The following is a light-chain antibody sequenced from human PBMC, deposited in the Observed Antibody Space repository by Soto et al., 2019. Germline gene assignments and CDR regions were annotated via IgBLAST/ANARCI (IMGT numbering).Light chain of an antibody. CDR2: SSS. CDR1: SSNVGSNA. V-gene: IGLV1-44*01. Sequence: QSVLTQSPSASGTPGQRVTISCSGSSSNVGSNAVNWYQQLPGTAPKLLIYSSSQRPPGVPDRVSGSKSGTSASLAISGLQSEDEADYYCAAWDDSLNGWVFGGGTQLTVL. CDR3: AAWDDSLNGWV. J-gene: IGLJ3*02.